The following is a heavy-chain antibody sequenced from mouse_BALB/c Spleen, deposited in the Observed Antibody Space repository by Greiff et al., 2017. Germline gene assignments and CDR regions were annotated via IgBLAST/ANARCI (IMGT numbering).Heavy chain of an antibody. Sequence: EVKLVESGGGLVQPGGSRKLSCAASGFTFSSFGMHWVRQAPEKGLEWVAYISSGSSTIYYADTVKGRFTISRDNPKNTLFLQMTSLRSEDTAMYYCARSSYDYDGDYWGQGTTLTVSS. D-gene: IGHD2-4*01. CDR3: ARSSYDYDGDY. CDR2: ISSGSSTI. CDR1: GFTFSSFG. V-gene: IGHV5-17*02. J-gene: IGHJ2*01.